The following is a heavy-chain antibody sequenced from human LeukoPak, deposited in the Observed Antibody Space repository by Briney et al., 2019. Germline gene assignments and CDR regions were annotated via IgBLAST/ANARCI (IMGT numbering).Heavy chain of an antibody. J-gene: IGHJ4*02. CDR2: IIPLFGTA. D-gene: IGHD4-23*01. CDR1: GGIFSRYA. CDR3: ARGWLAETTVVTPYDY. V-gene: IGHV1-69*13. Sequence: SVKVSCKASGGIFSRYAISWVRQAPGQGLEWMGGIIPLFGTANYAQKFQGRVTITADESTSTVYMELSSLRSEDTAIYYCARGWLAETTVVTPYDYWGQGTLVTVSS.